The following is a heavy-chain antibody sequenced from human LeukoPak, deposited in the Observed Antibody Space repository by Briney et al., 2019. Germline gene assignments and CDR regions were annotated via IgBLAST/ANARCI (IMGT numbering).Heavy chain of an antibody. CDR3: ARGNHRDGDFGCWFDP. V-gene: IGHV4-39*07. J-gene: IGHJ5*02. D-gene: IGHD4-17*01. CDR2: IYYSGST. CDR1: GGSISSSSYY. Sequence: TPSETLSLTCTVSGGSISSSSYYWGWIRQPPGKGLEWIGSIYYSGSTNYNPSLKSRVTISVDTSKNQFSLNLSSVTAADTAVYYCARGNHRDGDFGCWFDPWGQGTLVTVSS.